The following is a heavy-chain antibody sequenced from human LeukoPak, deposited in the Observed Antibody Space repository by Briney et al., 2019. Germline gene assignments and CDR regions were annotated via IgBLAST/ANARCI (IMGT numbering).Heavy chain of an antibody. V-gene: IGHV4-30-2*01. D-gene: IGHD2/OR15-2a*01. CDR2: IYHSGST. Sequence: SQTLSLTCTVSGGSISSGGYYWSWIRQPPGKGLEWIGYIYHSGSTYYNPSLKSRVTISVDRSKNQFSLKLSSVTAADTAVYYCARRYDSTGDYFDYWGQGTLVTVSS. J-gene: IGHJ4*02. CDR3: ARRYDSTGDYFDY. CDR1: GGSISSGGYY.